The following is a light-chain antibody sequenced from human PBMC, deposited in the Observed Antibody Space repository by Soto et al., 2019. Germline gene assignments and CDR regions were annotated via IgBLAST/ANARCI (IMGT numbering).Light chain of an antibody. CDR3: QQRGSWPRT. Sequence: EIVLTQSPATLSLSPGERATPSCRASQSVSSYLAWYQQKPGQAPRLLIYDASNRATGIPARFSGSGSETDFTLPISSLEPEDFAVYYCQQRGSWPRTCGQGTKVDXK. CDR2: DAS. CDR1: QSVSSY. J-gene: IGKJ2*01. V-gene: IGKV3-11*01.